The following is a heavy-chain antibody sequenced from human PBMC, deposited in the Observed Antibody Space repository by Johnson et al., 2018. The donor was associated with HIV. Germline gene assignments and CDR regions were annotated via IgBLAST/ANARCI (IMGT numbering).Heavy chain of an antibody. CDR3: ARERYGSQAIDAFDI. J-gene: IGHJ3*02. D-gene: IGHD2-15*01. V-gene: IGHV3-30*04. CDR1: GFTFRSYA. CDR2: ISYHGSNQ. Sequence: QLVESGGGVVQPGRSLRISCAASGFTFRSYAMHWVRQAPGKGLEWVAVISYHGSNQYYADSVKGRFTISRDNSKNTLYLQMNSLRAEDTAMYYCARERYGSQAIDAFDIWGQGTMVTVSS.